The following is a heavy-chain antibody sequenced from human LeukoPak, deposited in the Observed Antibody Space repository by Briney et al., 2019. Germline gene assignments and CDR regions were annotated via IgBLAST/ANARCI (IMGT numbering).Heavy chain of an antibody. CDR2: ISSSGSTI. V-gene: IGHV3-48*03. CDR3: ARVRVLLWFGERDYGMDV. J-gene: IGHJ6*04. D-gene: IGHD3-10*01. CDR1: GFTCSSYE. Sequence: GGTLRFSCAASGFTCSSYEMNWVRQAPGKGLEWVSYISSSGSTIYYADSVKGRFTISRDNAKNSLYLQMNSLRAEDTAVYYCARVRVLLWFGERDYGMDVWGKGTTVTVSS.